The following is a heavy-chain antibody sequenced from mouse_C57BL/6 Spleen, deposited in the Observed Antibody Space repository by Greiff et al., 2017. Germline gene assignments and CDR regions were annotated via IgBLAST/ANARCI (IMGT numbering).Heavy chain of an antibody. V-gene: IGHV1-69*01. D-gene: IGHD2-13*01. Sequence: VQLQQPGAELVMPGASVKLSCKASGYTFTSYWMHWVKQRPGQGLEWIGKIDPSDSYTNYNQKFKGKSTLTVDKSSSTAYMQLSSLTSEDSAVYYCARWGSGLTFFDYWGQGTTLTVSS. J-gene: IGHJ2*01. CDR3: ARWGSGLTFFDY. CDR2: IDPSDSYT. CDR1: GYTFTSYW.